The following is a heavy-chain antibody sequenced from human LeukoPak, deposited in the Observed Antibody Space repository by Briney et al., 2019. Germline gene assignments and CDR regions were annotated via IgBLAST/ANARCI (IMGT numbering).Heavy chain of an antibody. Sequence: SETLSLTCTVSGGSISSSSYYWGWIRQPAGKGLEWIGRIYTSGSTNYSPSLKSRVTMSVDTPKHQFSLRLSSVTAADTAVYYCARVRRPGYSSSTASYFDYWGQGTLVTVSS. CDR3: ARVRRPGYSSSTASYFDY. D-gene: IGHD6-6*01. J-gene: IGHJ4*02. CDR1: GGSISSSSYY. CDR2: IYTSGST. V-gene: IGHV4-61*02.